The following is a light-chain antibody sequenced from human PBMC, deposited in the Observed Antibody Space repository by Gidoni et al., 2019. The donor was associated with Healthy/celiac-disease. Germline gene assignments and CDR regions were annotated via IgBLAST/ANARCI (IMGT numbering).Light chain of an antibody. Sequence: DIQMTQSPSSLSASVGDRVTITCRASQSISSYLNWYQQKPGKAPKLLIYAASSLQSGVPSRFSGSGSGTDFTLTISSLQPEDFATYYCQQSYSTPWTXXXXTKXEIK. CDR2: AAS. V-gene: IGKV1-39*01. J-gene: IGKJ1*01. CDR1: QSISSY. CDR3: QQSYSTPWT.